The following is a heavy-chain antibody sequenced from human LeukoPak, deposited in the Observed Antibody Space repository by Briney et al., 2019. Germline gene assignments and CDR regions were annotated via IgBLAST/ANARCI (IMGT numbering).Heavy chain of an antibody. V-gene: IGHV3-30*03. CDR2: VSYDGGQK. J-gene: IGHJ4*02. Sequence: GGSLRLSCVVSGFSLSEYGIHGVRQAPGKGLEWVAVVSYDGGQKYYADSVKGRFTISRETSRDTVSLEMNSLRDEDTAVYYCARDRINMMVLGHDSGLDCWGQGTLVTVSS. D-gene: IGHD3-22*01. CDR1: GFSLSEYG. CDR3: ARDRINMMVLGHDSGLDC.